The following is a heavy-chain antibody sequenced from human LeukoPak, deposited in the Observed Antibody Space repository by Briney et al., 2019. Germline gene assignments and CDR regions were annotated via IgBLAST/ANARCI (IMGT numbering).Heavy chain of an antibody. Sequence: EASVKVSCKASGYTFTSYGPSWVRQAPGQGLEWMGWINPNSGGTNYAQKFQGRVTMTRDTSISTAYMELSRLRSDDTAVYYCARDIAAVVAANAFDIWGQGTMVTVSS. CDR1: GYTFTSYG. D-gene: IGHD2-15*01. V-gene: IGHV1-2*02. CDR2: INPNSGGT. J-gene: IGHJ3*02. CDR3: ARDIAAVVAANAFDI.